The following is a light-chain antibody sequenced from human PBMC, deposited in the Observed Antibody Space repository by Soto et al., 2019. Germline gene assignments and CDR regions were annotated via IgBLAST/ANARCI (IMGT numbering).Light chain of an antibody. CDR1: QSVSSS. CDR2: GAS. J-gene: IGKJ2*01. V-gene: IGKV3-20*01. Sequence: EIVLTQSPGTLSLSPGERATLSCRAGQSVSSSLAWYQQTPGQAPRLLMYGASSRAAGIPDRFSGSGSGTDFTLTISRLEPEDFAVYYCQQYGSSPYTFGQGTKLEIK. CDR3: QQYGSSPYT.